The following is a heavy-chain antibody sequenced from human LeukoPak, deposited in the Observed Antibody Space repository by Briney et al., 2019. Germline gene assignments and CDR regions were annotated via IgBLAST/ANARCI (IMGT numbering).Heavy chain of an antibody. Sequence: SETLSLTCTVSGGSIGSNYWSWIRQPPGKGLEWIGYIYYSGSTNYNPSLMSRVTISLDTSKNQFFLKLKYVTAADTAVYYCARVGPYCGGDCSLAFDYWGQGTLVTVSS. V-gene: IGHV4-59*01. J-gene: IGHJ4*02. CDR2: IYYSGST. CDR3: ARVGPYCGGDCSLAFDY. D-gene: IGHD2-21*02. CDR1: GGSIGSNY.